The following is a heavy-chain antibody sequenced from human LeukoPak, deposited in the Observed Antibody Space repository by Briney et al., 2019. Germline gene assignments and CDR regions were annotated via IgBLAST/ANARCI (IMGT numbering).Heavy chain of an antibody. V-gene: IGHV3-7*01. CDR1: GFTFSSYA. D-gene: IGHD2-2*01. J-gene: IGHJ4*02. CDR2: IKQDGSEK. CDR3: VREREGIVVVPAAN. Sequence: GGSLRLSCAASGFTFSSYAMSWVRQAPGKGLEWVANIKQDGSEKYYVDSVKGRFTISRDNAKNSLYLQMNSLRAEDTAVYYCVREREGIVVVPAANGGQGTLVTVSS.